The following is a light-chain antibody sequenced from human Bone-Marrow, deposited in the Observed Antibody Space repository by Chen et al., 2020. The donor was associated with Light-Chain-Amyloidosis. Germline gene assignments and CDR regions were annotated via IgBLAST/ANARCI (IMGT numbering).Light chain of an antibody. CDR1: NMGSTS. V-gene: IGLV3-21*02. J-gene: IGLJ3*02. Sequence: SYVLTQPSSVSVAPGQPATIAGGGNNMGSTSVHWYQQTPGQAPLLVVYDDSDRPSGIPERLSGSNSGNTATLTISRVEAGDEADYYCQVWDRSSDRPVFGGGTKLTVL. CDR3: QVWDRSSDRPV. CDR2: DDS.